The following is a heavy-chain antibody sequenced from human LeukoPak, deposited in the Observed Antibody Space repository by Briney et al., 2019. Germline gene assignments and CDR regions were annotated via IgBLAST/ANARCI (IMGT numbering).Heavy chain of an antibody. D-gene: IGHD2/OR15-2a*01. Sequence: PGGSLRLSCEISGYYFRNAYLSWVRQAPGKGLEWVSIIYNDGSTYYADSMKGRFTISRDNSKNTLYLQVNSLRAEDTAMYYCARNILFAFDIWGQGTMVTVSS. V-gene: IGHV3-53*01. J-gene: IGHJ3*02. CDR3: ARNILFAFDI. CDR1: GYYFRNAY. CDR2: IYNDGST.